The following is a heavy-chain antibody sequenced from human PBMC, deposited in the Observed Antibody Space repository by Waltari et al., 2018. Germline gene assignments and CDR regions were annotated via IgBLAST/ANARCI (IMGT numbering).Heavy chain of an antibody. J-gene: IGHJ5*02. Sequence: QLQLQESGPGLVKPSETLSLTCTVSGGSISSSSYYWGWIRQPPGKGLEWIGSIYYSGSTYYNPSLKSRVTISVDTSKNQFSLKLSSVTAADTAVYYCASFPEQWLKDWFDPWGQGTLVTVSS. D-gene: IGHD6-19*01. CDR1: GGSISSSSYY. CDR3: ASFPEQWLKDWFDP. CDR2: IYYSGST. V-gene: IGHV4-39*07.